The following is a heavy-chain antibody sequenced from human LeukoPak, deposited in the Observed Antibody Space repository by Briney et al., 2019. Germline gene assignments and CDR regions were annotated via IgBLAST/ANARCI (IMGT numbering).Heavy chain of an antibody. CDR2: IWSDGSSK. CDR3: ARGQPPSYYDMDV. J-gene: IGHJ6*02. V-gene: IGHV3-33*08. Sequence: LVESGGGVVQPGRSLRLSCAASGFTFSSYGMHWVRQAPGKGLEWVAVIWSDGSSKHYADSVKGRFTISRDNSKNTLYLQMSSLRAEDTALYYCARGQPPSYYDMDVWGQGTTVTVSS. CDR1: GFTFSSYG. D-gene: IGHD6-13*01.